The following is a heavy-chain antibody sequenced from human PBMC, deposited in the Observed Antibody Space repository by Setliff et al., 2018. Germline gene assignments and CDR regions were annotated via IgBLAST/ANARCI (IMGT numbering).Heavy chain of an antibody. V-gene: IGHV1-18*01. Sequence: ASVKVSCKASGGTFSSYAISWVRQAPGQGLEWMGWISAYNGNTNYAQKLQGRVTMTTDTSTSTAYMELRSLRSDDTAVYYCARDGAPRYFDWLLGRKYYYYGMDVWGQGTTVTVSS. D-gene: IGHD3-9*01. CDR1: GGTFSSYA. CDR2: ISAYNGNT. CDR3: ARDGAPRYFDWLLGRKYYYYGMDV. J-gene: IGHJ6*02.